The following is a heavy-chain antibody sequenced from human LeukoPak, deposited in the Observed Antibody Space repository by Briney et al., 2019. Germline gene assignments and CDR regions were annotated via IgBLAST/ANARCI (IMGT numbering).Heavy chain of an antibody. CDR3: ARLIAVAGNDY. Sequence: GGSLRLSCAASGFTVSSNYMSWVRQAPGKGLEWVSVIYSGGSTYYADSVKGRFTISRDNSKNTLYLQMNSLRAEDTAVYYCARLIAVAGNDYWGQGTLVTVSS. CDR1: GFTVSSNY. CDR2: IYSGGST. D-gene: IGHD6-19*01. V-gene: IGHV3-66*04. J-gene: IGHJ4*02.